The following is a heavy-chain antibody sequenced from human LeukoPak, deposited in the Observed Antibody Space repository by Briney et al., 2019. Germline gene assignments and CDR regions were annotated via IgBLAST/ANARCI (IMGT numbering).Heavy chain of an antibody. D-gene: IGHD5-18*01. CDR3: ARDRRGYSYGLDY. J-gene: IGHJ4*02. Sequence: GGSLRLSCAASGFTFSSYSMNWVRQAPGMGLEWVSCISSTSSYIYYADSVKGRFTISRDNTKNSLYLRMNSLRAEDTAVYYCARDRRGYSYGLDYWGQGTLITVSS. V-gene: IGHV3-21*01. CDR1: GFTFSSYS. CDR2: ISSTSSYI.